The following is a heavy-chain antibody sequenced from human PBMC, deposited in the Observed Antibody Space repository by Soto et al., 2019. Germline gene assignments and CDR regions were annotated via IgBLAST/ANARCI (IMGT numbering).Heavy chain of an antibody. CDR2: ISYDGSNK. D-gene: IGHD3-22*01. J-gene: IGHJ6*02. V-gene: IGHV3-30-3*01. CDR1: GFTFSSYA. CDR3: ARDRRITMIVVVPGGMDV. Sequence: PGGSLRLSCAASGFTFSSYAMHWVRQAPGKGLEWVAVISYDGSNKYYADSVKGRFTISRDNSKNTRYLQMNSLRAEDTAVYYWARDRRITMIVVVPGGMDVWGQGTTVTVSS.